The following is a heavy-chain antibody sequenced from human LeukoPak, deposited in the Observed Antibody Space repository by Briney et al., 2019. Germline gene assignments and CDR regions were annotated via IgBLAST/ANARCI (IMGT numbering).Heavy chain of an antibody. CDR1: GASISNYC. D-gene: IGHD3-3*01. CDR3: AREARFLKPFDP. J-gene: IGHJ5*02. V-gene: IGHV4-4*07. CDR2: IYTSGST. Sequence: SETLSLTCIVSGASISNYCWSWIRQPAGKGLEWIGRIYTSGSTDYNPYLKSRVTVSVDTSKNQFSLKLSSVTAADTAVYFCAREARFLKPFDPWGQGTLVTVSS.